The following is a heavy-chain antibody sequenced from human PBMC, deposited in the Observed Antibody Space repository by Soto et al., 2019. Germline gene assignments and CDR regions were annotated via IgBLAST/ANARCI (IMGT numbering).Heavy chain of an antibody. J-gene: IGHJ3*02. V-gene: IGHV3-9*01. Sequence: GGSLRLSCAASGFTFDDYAMHWVRQAPGKGLEWVSGISWNSGSIGYADSVKGRFTISRDNAKNSLYLQMNSLRAEDTALYYCAKEAAAGATDAFDIWGQGTMVTVS. D-gene: IGHD6-13*01. CDR3: AKEAAAGATDAFDI. CDR1: GFTFDDYA. CDR2: ISWNSGSI.